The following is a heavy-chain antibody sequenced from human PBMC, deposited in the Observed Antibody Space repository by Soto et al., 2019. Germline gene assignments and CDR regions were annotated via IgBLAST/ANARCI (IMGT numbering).Heavy chain of an antibody. J-gene: IGHJ4*02. Sequence: PSETLSLTCAVSGGSISSGGYSWSWIRQPPGKGLEWIGYIYHSGSTYYNPSLKSRVTISVDRSKNQVSLQLDSVTPDDTAAYYCARLIGNSWLDYWGQGTLVTVSS. CDR2: IYHSGST. V-gene: IGHV4-30-2*01. D-gene: IGHD6-13*01. CDR3: ARLIGNSWLDY. CDR1: GGSISSGGYS.